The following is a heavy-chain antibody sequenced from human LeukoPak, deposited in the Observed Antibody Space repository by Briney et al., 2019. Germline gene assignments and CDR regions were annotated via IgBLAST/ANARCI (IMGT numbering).Heavy chain of an antibody. CDR1: GFTFSSYE. D-gene: IGHD2-15*01. J-gene: IGHJ4*02. CDR3: AKIGWLLDYFDY. Sequence: GGSLRLSCAAPGFTFSSYEMNWVRQAPGKGLEWVSYISSSGSTIYYADSVKGRFTISRDNAKNSLYLQMNSLRAEDTAVYYCAKIGWLLDYFDYWGQGTLVTVSS. CDR2: ISSSGSTI. V-gene: IGHV3-48*03.